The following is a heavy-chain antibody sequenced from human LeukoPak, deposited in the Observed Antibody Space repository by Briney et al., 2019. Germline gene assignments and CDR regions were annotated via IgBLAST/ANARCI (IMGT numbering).Heavy chain of an antibody. CDR1: GSTFSDYY. CDR3: ARDRLGDYDHSGYYDK. V-gene: IGHV3-11*01. J-gene: IGHJ4*02. CDR2: ICDSGRTI. Sequence: GGSLRLSCAASGSTFSDYYMSWIRQAPGKGPEWVSYICDSGRTIYYADSVKGRFTISRDNAKNSVYLQMNNLRAEDTAVYYCARDRLGDYDHSGYYDKWGQGTLVTVSS. D-gene: IGHD3-22*01.